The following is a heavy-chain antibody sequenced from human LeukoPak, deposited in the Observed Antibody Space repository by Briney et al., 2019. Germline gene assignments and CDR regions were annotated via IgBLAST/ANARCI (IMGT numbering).Heavy chain of an antibody. D-gene: IGHD6-13*01. V-gene: IGHV3-30*04. CDR1: GFTFSSYA. Sequence: PGRSLRLSCAASGFTFSSYAMHWVRQAPGKGLEWVGVISYDGSNKYYAASVKGRFTISRDNSKNTLYLQMNSLRAEETAVYYCARDHSSSWFDYWGQGTLVTVSS. J-gene: IGHJ4*02. CDR2: ISYDGSNK. CDR3: ARDHSSSWFDY.